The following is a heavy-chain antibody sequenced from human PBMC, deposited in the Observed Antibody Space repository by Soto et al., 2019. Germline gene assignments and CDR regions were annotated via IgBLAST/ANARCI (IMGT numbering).Heavy chain of an antibody. CDR2: IIPILDIT. J-gene: IGHJ3*02. D-gene: IGHD6-6*01. V-gene: IGHV1-69*02. CDR1: GGTFSSYT. Sequence: QVQLVQSGAEVKKPGSSVKVSCKASGGTFSSYTITWVRQAPGQGLEWMGRIIPILDITHYAQKFQGRVTITADTSTNTAYMELSSLRSEDTAVYYCPRSSALDAFDIWGQGTMVTVSS. CDR3: PRSSALDAFDI.